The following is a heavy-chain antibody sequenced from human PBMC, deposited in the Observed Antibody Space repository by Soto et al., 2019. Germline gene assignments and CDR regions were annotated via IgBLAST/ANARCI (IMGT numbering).Heavy chain of an antibody. J-gene: IGHJ6*03. CDR1: GYTLTELS. CDR2: FDPEDGET. CDR3: ATAYPRHYYYYYYMDV. D-gene: IGHD2-21*01. Sequence: ASVKVSCKVSGYTLTELSMHWVRQAPGKGLEWMGGFDPEDGETIYAQKFQGRVTMTEDTSTDTAYMELSSLRSEDTAVYYCATAYPRHYYYYYYMDVWGKGTTVTVSS. V-gene: IGHV1-24*01.